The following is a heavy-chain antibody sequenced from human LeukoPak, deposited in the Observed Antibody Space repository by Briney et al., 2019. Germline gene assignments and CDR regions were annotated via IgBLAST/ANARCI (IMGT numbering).Heavy chain of an antibody. CDR3: ARGRYCSSTSCYITLLKFDY. CDR2: INHSGST. J-gene: IGHJ4*02. CDR1: GGSFSGYY. D-gene: IGHD2-2*02. V-gene: IGHV4-34*01. Sequence: SETLSLTCAVYGGSFSGYYWSWIRQPPGKGLEWIGEINHSGSTNYNPSLKSPVTISVDTSRNQFSLKLSSVTAADTAVYYCARGRYCSSTSCYITLLKFDYWGQGTLVTVSS.